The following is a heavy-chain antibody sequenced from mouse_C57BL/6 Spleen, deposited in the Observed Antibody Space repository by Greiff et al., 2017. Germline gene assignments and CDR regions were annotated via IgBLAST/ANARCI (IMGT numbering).Heavy chain of an antibody. Sequence: EVHLVESGGGLVQPGGSLKLSCAASGFTFSDYYMYWVRQTPEKRLEWVAYISNGGGSTYYPDTVKGRFTISRDNAKNTLYLQMSRLKSEDTAMYYCAGGGYDWYFDVWGTGTTVTVSS. D-gene: IGHD2-2*01. J-gene: IGHJ1*03. V-gene: IGHV5-12*01. CDR2: ISNGGGST. CDR1: GFTFSDYY. CDR3: AGGGYDWYFDV.